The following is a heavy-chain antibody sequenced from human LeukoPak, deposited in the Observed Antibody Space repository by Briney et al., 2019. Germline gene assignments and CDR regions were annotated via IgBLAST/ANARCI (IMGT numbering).Heavy chain of an antibody. V-gene: IGHV3-48*01. CDR1: GFTFSSYS. D-gene: IGHD4-11*01. CDR3: VKEVEATN. Sequence: PGGSLRLSCTASGFTFSSYSMKWVRQAPGKGLEWVSYISNTGTTIYYADSVKGRFTISRDNAKNSLYLQMNSLRVEDTAVYYCVKEVEATNWGQGTLVTVSS. CDR2: ISNTGTTI. J-gene: IGHJ4*02.